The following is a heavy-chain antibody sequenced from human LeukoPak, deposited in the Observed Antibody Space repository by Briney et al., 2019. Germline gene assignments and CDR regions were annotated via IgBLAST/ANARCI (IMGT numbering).Heavy chain of an antibody. CDR2: ISWNSDNI. V-gene: IGHV3-9*01. J-gene: IGHJ4*02. CDR3: AINGGGDSGYGNFDY. D-gene: IGHD5-12*01. Sequence: GGSLRLSCAVSGFTFDDYAMHWVRQVPGKGLEWVSDISWNSDNIRYADSVKSRFTTSRDNAKNSLYLQMISLRAEDTALYYCAINGGGDSGYGNFDYWGQGTLVTVSS. CDR1: GFTFDDYA.